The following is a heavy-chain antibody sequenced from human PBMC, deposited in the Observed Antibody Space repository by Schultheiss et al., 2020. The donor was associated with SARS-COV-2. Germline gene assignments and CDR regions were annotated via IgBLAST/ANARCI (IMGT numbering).Heavy chain of an antibody. Sequence: SETLSLTCAVHGGSFSGYSWSWIRQPPGKGLEWIGEINHSGSTNYNPSLKSRVTISVDTSKNQFSLKLSSVTAADTAVYYCARRATVTTDWYFDLWGRGTMVTVSS. CDR2: INHSGST. J-gene: IGHJ2*01. D-gene: IGHD4-17*01. V-gene: IGHV4-34*01. CDR3: ARRATVTTDWYFDL. CDR1: GGSFSGYS.